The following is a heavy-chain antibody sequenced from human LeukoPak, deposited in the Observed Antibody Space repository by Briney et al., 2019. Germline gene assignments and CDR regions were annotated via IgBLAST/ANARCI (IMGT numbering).Heavy chain of an antibody. J-gene: IGHJ4*02. V-gene: IGHV3-23*01. CDR1: GFTFSSYG. CDR3: AKALVVVTSTYYFDY. Sequence: GGSLRLSCAASGFTFSSYGMSWVRQAPGKGLEWVSVISGSGGSTYYADSVKGRFIISRDNSKNTLYLQMNSLRAEDTAIYYCAKALVVVTSTYYFDYWGQGTLVSVSS. CDR2: ISGSGGST. D-gene: IGHD2-21*02.